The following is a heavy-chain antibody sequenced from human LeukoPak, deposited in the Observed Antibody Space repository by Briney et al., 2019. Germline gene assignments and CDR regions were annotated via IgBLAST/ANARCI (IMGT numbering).Heavy chain of an antibody. CDR1: GGSISSYY. CDR3: ARTGVFDWLSYFDY. D-gene: IGHD3-9*01. CDR2: IYTSGST. J-gene: IGHJ4*02. V-gene: IGHV4-4*07. Sequence: SETLSLTCTVSGGSISSYYWSWIRQPAGKGLEWIGRIYTSGSTNYNPSLKSRVTMSVDTSKNQSSLKLSSVTAADTAVYYCARTGVFDWLSYFDYWGQGTLVTVSS.